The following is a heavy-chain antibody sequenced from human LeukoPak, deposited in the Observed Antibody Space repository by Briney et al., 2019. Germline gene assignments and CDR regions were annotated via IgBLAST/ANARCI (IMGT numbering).Heavy chain of an antibody. D-gene: IGHD3-22*01. V-gene: IGHV1-18*04. Sequence: ASVKVSCKASDYTFTSYSISWVRQPPAQGLLWMGWISAYNGNTNYVQKFQGRVTMTTDTSTSTAYMELRSLRSEDTAVYYCARDAPYFYDTSGYPFDYWGQGTLVTVSS. J-gene: IGHJ4*02. CDR2: ISAYNGNT. CDR3: ARDAPYFYDTSGYPFDY. CDR1: DYTFTSYS.